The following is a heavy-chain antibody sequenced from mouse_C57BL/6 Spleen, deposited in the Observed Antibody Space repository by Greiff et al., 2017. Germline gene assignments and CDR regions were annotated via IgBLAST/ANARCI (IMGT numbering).Heavy chain of an antibody. D-gene: IGHD1-1*01. J-gene: IGHJ4*01. CDR3: ARQSTTVVPYAMDY. CDR2: ISGGGGNT. CDR1: GFTFSSYT. V-gene: IGHV5-9*01. Sequence: EVKLMESGGGLVKPGGSLKLSCAASGFTFSSYTMSWVRQTPEKRLEWVATISGGGGNTYYPDSVKGRFTISRDTAKNTLYLQMSSLRSEDTALYYCARQSTTVVPYAMDYWGQGTSVTVSS.